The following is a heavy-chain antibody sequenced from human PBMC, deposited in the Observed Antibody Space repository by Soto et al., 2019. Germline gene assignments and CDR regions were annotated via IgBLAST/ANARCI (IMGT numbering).Heavy chain of an antibody. D-gene: IGHD3-22*01. CDR1: RYTLTRYS. J-gene: IGHJ4*02. CDR3: AILGTYYFDNSDNYFDF. V-gene: IGHV1-3*01. Sequence: ASVKVSCKASRYTLTRYSICWVRQAPGQRLEWMGWINAGNGNTKFSQKFQGRVTITRDTSASTAYMELRGLRSEDTAVYYCAILGTYYFDNSDNYFDFWGQGTLVTVSS. CDR2: INAGNGNT.